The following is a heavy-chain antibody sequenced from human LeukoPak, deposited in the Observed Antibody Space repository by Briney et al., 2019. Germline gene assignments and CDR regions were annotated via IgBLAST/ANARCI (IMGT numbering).Heavy chain of an antibody. D-gene: IGHD3-16*01. V-gene: IGHV3-21*01. CDR1: GFTFSSYS. J-gene: IGHJ6*02. CDR3: AREGKGEPVLGMDV. Sequence: GGSLRLSCAASGFTFSSYSMNWVRQAPGKGLEWVSSISSSSSYIYYADSVKGRFTISRDNAKNSLYLQMNSLRAEDTAVYYCAREGKGEPVLGMDVWGQGTTVTVSS. CDR2: ISSSSSYI.